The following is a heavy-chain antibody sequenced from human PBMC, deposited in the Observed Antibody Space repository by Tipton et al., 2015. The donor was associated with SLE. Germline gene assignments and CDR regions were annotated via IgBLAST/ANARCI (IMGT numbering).Heavy chain of an antibody. Sequence: SLRLSCAASGLTFDDYAMHWVRQAPGKGLEWVSGISWESGSIGYADSVTGRFTISRDNAKNFLYLQMSSLRAEDTAFYYCVKDMSSTVTSLGYWGQGTLVTVSS. J-gene: IGHJ4*02. CDR2: ISWESGSI. D-gene: IGHD4-11*01. CDR3: VKDMSSTVTSLGY. CDR1: GLTFDDYA. V-gene: IGHV3-9*01.